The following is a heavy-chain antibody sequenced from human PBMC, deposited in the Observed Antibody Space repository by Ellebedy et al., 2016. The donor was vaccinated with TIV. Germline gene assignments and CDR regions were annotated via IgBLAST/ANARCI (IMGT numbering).Heavy chain of an antibody. Sequence: GESLKISXAASGFTFSSYSMNWVRQAPGKGLEWVSSISSSSSYIYYADSVKGRFTISRDNAKNSLYLQMNSLRAEDTAVYYCARADISEWYFDLWGRGTLVTVSS. CDR3: ARADISEWYFDL. J-gene: IGHJ2*01. CDR2: ISSSSSYI. CDR1: GFTFSSYS. D-gene: IGHD3-9*01. V-gene: IGHV3-21*01.